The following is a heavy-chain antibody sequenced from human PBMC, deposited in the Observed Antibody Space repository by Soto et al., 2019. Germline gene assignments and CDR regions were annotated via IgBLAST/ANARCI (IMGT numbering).Heavy chain of an antibody. CDR3: ARLGGCSDNFCYVHWFDP. V-gene: IGHV4-59*01. J-gene: IGHJ5*02. D-gene: IGHD2-2*01. CDR1: GGSISPYY. Sequence: PSETLSLTCIVSGGSISPYYWSWIRQTPGRGLEWIGYVYYTGSTNYNPSLKSRVTISVDTSQNQFSLKLSSVTAADTAVYYCARLGGCSDNFCYVHWFDPWGQGTLVTVSS. CDR2: VYYTGST.